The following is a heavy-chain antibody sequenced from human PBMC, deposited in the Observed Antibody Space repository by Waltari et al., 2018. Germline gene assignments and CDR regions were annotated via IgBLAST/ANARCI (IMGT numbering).Heavy chain of an antibody. CDR3: ARAQVTTGYYYYYYGMDV. Sequence: QVQLVQSGAEVKKPGASVKVSCKASGYTFTSYDINWVRQATGQGLEWMGWMNPNSGNTGYAQKFQGRVTMTRNTSISTAYMELSSLRSEDTAVYYCARAQVTTGYYYYYYGMDVWGQGTTVTVSS. J-gene: IGHJ6*02. CDR1: GYTFTSYD. CDR2: MNPNSGNT. D-gene: IGHD4-17*01. V-gene: IGHV1-8*01.